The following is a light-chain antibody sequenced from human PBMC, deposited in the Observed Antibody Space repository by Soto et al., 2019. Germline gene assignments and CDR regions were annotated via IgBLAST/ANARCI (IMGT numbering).Light chain of an antibody. J-gene: IGKJ1*01. CDR1: QSVSSN. Sequence: EIVITQSPATLSVSPGERATLPCRASQSVSSNLAWYQQKPGQAPRLLIYGASTRATGIPARFSGSGSGTEFTLTISSLQSEDFAVYYCQQYNNWPPWTFGQGTKV. CDR3: QQYNNWPPWT. V-gene: IGKV3-15*01. CDR2: GAS.